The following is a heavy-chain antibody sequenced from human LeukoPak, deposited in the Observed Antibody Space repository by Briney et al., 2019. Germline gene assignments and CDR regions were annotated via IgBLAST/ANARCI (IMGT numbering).Heavy chain of an antibody. Sequence: ASVKVSCKASGYTFTSYGISWVRQAPGQGLEWMGWISAYNGNTNYAQKFQGRVTITADESTSTAYMELNSLRSEDTAVYYCATLGGDYSNYGMDVWGQGTTVTVSS. CDR1: GYTFTSYG. V-gene: IGHV1-18*01. CDR2: ISAYNGNT. D-gene: IGHD4-11*01. J-gene: IGHJ6*02. CDR3: ATLGGDYSNYGMDV.